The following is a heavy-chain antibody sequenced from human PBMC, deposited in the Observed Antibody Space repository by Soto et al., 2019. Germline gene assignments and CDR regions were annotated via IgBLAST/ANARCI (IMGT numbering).Heavy chain of an antibody. CDR1: GGSFSVYY. CDR3: ARESHDILTGPPWVWYFDL. D-gene: IGHD3-9*01. J-gene: IGHJ2*01. V-gene: IGHV4-34*01. Sequence: QVQLQQWGAGPLRPLETLSLTCGVSGGSFSVYYWAWIRQSPGKGLEWIGEINDRGSINYNPSLKSRVSISVDTSKNHYSLTLRSVTAADTAVYYGARESHDILTGPPWVWYFDLLGRGTMVTVSS. CDR2: INDRGSI.